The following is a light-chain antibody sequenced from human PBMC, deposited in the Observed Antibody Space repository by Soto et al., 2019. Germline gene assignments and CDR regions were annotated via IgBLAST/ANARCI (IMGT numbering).Light chain of an antibody. Sequence: QSALTQPASVSGSPGQSITISCTGTSSDVGGYNYVSWYQHHPGEAPKLMIYEVSNRPSGVSNRFSGSKSGNTASLTISGLQAEDEVDYYCISHSDSTTYVVLGGGTKLTVL. CDR2: EVS. CDR3: ISHSDSTTYVV. CDR1: SSDVGGYNY. J-gene: IGLJ2*01. V-gene: IGLV2-14*01.